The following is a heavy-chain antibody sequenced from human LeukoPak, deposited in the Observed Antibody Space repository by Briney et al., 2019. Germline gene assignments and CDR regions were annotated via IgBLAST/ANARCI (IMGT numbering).Heavy chain of an antibody. Sequence: GESLKISCKGSGYSFTTYWIGWVRQMPGKGLEWMGIIYPGDSETKYSPSFQGQVTISADKSISTAYLQWSSLKASDTAMYYCASSKRGTGSAFDIWGQGTMVTVSS. J-gene: IGHJ3*02. CDR2: IYPGDSET. D-gene: IGHD1-26*01. CDR3: ASSKRGTGSAFDI. V-gene: IGHV5-51*01. CDR1: GYSFTTYW.